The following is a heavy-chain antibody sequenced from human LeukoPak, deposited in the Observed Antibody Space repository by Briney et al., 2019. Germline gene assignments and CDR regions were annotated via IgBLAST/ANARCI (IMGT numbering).Heavy chain of an antibody. CDR3: AKDYGTDDSGRRGYLDN. CDR1: GFTFSHSG. D-gene: IGHD3-10*01. CDR2: WYDGSEK. Sequence: PGRSLRLSCAASGFTFSHSGMFWVRQAPGKGLEWVAIWYDGSEKYYADSVKGRFTISRGNSKNTLFLQMNSLRVEDTAVYYCAKDYGTDDSGRRGYLDNWGQGALVTVSS. V-gene: IGHV3-33*06. J-gene: IGHJ4*02.